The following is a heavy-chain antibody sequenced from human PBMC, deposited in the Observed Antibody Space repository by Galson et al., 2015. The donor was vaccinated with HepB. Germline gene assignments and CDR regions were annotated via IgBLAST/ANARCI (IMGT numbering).Heavy chain of an antibody. D-gene: IGHD5/OR15-5a*01. Sequence: SLRLSCAASGFSVGTNHMSWVRQAPGKGLEWVSIIYSGGSPYYADSVEGRFTISRDNSKNTLYLQMHSLKTEDTAVYYCARDVSRHRYGTDVWGQGTTVTVSS. J-gene: IGHJ6*02. CDR2: IYSGGSP. V-gene: IGHV3-53*01. CDR1: GFSVGTNH. CDR3: ARDVSRHRYGTDV.